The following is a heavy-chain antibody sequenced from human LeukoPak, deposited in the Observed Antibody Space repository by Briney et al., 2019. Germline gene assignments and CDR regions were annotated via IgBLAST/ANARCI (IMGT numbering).Heavy chain of an antibody. D-gene: IGHD1-26*01. CDR3: ARDNVGALDY. J-gene: IGHJ4*01. V-gene: IGHV3-7*01. CDR2: MKQDGSAK. CDR1: GFTFSSYW. Sequence: PGGSLRLSCVASGFTFSSYWMAWVRQAPGKGLEWVANMKQDGSAKHYADSVKGRFSISRDNSKKSVYLQMDSLRAEDTALYYCARDNVGALDYWGHGTLVTVS.